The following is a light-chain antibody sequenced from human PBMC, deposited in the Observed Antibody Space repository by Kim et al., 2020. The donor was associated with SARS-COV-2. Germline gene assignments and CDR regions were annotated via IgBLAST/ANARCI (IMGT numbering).Light chain of an antibody. CDR3: QQSYSTPYT. Sequence: DIQMTQSPSSLSASVGDRVTITCRASQSISSYLNWYQQKPGKAPKLLIFAASSLQSGVPSRFGGSGSGTDFTLTISSLQPEDFATYYCQQSYSTPYTFGQGTKLEI. V-gene: IGKV1-39*01. CDR1: QSISSY. J-gene: IGKJ2*01. CDR2: AAS.